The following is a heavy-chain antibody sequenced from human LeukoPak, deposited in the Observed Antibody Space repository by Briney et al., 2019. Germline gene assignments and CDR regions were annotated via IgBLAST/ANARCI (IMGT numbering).Heavy chain of an antibody. J-gene: IGHJ3*02. V-gene: IGHV3-9*03. CDR3: AREGLRFDDAFDI. CDR1: GFTFYDYV. D-gene: IGHD3-16*01. CDR2: ISWNSGAI. Sequence: GGSLRLSCVASGFTFYDYVMQWVGQAPGKGLEWVSGISWNSGAIGYADSVKGRFTISRDNAKNSLYLQMNSLRTEDMDLYYCAREGLRFDDAFDIWGQGTMVTVS.